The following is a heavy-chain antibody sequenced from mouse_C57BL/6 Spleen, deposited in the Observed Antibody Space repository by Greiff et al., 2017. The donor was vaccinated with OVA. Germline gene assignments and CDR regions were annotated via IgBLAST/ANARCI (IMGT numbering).Heavy chain of an antibody. D-gene: IGHD1-1*01. Sequence: EVKLVESGGGLVQSGRSLRLSCATSGFTFSDFYMEWVRQAPGKGLEWIAASRNKANDYTTEYSASVKGRFIVSRDTSQSILYLQMNALRAEDTAIYYCARATRNYGTDYFDYWGQGTTLTVSS. J-gene: IGHJ2*01. CDR1: GFTFSDFY. CDR2: SRNKANDYTT. CDR3: ARATRNYGTDYFDY. V-gene: IGHV7-1*01.